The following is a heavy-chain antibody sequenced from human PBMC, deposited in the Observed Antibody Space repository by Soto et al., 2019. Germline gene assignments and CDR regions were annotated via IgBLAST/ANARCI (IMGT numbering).Heavy chain of an antibody. Sequence: GESLKISCKGSGYSFINYWIGWVRQMPGKGLEWMGIIYPADSDTRYSPSFQGQVTISVDKSISTAYLQWSSLKASDTAMYYCARHDFKDSGSYPDAFDIWGQGTMVTASS. V-gene: IGHV5-51*01. CDR3: ARHDFKDSGSYPDAFDI. D-gene: IGHD1-26*01. J-gene: IGHJ3*02. CDR2: IYPADSDT. CDR1: GYSFINYW.